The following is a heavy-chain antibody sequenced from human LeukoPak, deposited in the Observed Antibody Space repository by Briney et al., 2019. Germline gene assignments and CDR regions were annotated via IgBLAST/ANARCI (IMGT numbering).Heavy chain of an antibody. CDR2: MSPNSGNT. Sequence: GASVKVSCKASGYTFTSYDINWVRQATGQGPEWMGWMSPNSGNTGYAQKFQGRVTMTRSTSMSTAYMGLSSLRSEDTAVYYCARGPPNWGYDYWGQGTLVTVSS. V-gene: IGHV1-8*01. J-gene: IGHJ4*02. CDR3: ARGPPNWGYDY. CDR1: GYTFTSYD. D-gene: IGHD7-27*01.